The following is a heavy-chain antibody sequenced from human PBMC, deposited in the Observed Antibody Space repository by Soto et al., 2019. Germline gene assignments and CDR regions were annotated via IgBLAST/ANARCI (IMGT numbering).Heavy chain of an antibody. J-gene: IGHJ6*02. D-gene: IGHD6-19*01. CDR2: IGAYNGNT. V-gene: IGHV1-18*01. CDR1: GYTFTSYG. CDR3: ARRASGWFLDV. Sequence: ASVKVSCKASGYTFTSYGISWVRQAPGQGLEWMGWIGAYNGNTIYAQKLQGRVTMTTDTSTSTAYMELRSLRSDDTAVYYCARRASGWFLDVWGQGTKVTVSS.